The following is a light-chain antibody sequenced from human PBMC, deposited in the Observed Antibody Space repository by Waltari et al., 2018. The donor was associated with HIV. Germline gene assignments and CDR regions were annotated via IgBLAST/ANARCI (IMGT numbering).Light chain of an antibody. CDR3: GRWDSSLSGHWV. CDR1: SSKIGNLY. Sequence: QSVLTQPPSVSAAPGQKVTISCSETSSKIGNLYVSWYQQLPGTAPKLIIYDNNERPSGVPDRFYGPKSGTTATLGITGLQTGDEADYYCGRWDSSLSGHWVFGGGTKLTVL. CDR2: DNN. V-gene: IGLV1-51*01. J-gene: IGLJ3*02.